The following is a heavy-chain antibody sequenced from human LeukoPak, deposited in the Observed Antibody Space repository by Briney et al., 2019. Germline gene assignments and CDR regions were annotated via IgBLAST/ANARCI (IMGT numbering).Heavy chain of an antibody. V-gene: IGHV1-3*01. CDR2: INAGNGNT. J-gene: IGHJ4*02. D-gene: IGHD1-26*01. Sequence: ASVKVSCKASGYTFTSYAMHWVRQAPGQRLEWMGWINAGNGNTKYSQKFQGRVTITRDTSASTAYMELSSLRSEDTAVYYCGRVLSIVGATIGFDYWGQGTLVTVSS. CDR3: GRVLSIVGATIGFDY. CDR1: GYTFTSYA.